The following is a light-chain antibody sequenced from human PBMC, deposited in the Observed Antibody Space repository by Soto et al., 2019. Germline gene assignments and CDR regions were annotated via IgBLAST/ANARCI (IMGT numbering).Light chain of an antibody. CDR2: PAS. Sequence: DIQMTQSPSFVSASIGDRVTITCRASQGIGSWLAWYQQVPGRAPRLLIFPASPFQSGVSSRFRGGGAGADFTLTITSLQPEELATYFCLQENNGPVTFGEETKVEMK. CDR3: LQENNGPVT. CDR1: QGIGSW. J-gene: IGKJ4*02. V-gene: IGKV1-12*01.